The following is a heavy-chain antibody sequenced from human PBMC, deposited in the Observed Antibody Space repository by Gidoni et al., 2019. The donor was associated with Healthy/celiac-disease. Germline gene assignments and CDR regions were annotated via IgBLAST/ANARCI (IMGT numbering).Heavy chain of an antibody. J-gene: IGHJ4*02. CDR1: GGSISSSSYS. CDR2: IYYSGST. D-gene: IGHD3-3*01. Sequence: QLQLQESGPGLVKPSETLSLTCTVSGGSISSSSYSWGWIRQPPGKGLEWIGSIYYSGSTYYNPSLKSRVTIAVDTSKNQFSLKLSCVTAADTAVYYCARQFLGEFLEWSGEYFDYWGQGTLVTVSS. V-gene: IGHV4-39*01. CDR3: ARQFLGEFLEWSGEYFDY.